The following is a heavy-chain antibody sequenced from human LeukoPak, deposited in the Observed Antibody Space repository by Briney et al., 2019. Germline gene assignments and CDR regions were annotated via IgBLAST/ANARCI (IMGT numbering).Heavy chain of an antibody. CDR3: ATEKIPDEHRGAFDV. CDR2: IYSGGTT. D-gene: IGHD3-10*01. V-gene: IGHV3-53*01. J-gene: IGHJ3*01. Sequence: GGSLRLSCAASGFTVSSSFMSWVRQVPGKGLEWVSAIYSGGTTQYAEPVKGRFTIYRENPKNTLYLKMNSLRVEDTAVYYCATEKIPDEHRGAFDVWGQGTMVTVSS. CDR1: GFTVSSSF.